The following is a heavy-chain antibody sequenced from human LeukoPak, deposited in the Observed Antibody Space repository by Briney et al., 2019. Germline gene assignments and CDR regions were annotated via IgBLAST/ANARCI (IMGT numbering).Heavy chain of an antibody. CDR2: IYYSGST. Sequence: IYYSGSTYYNPPLKSRVTISVDTSKNQFSLKLSSVTAADTAVYYCAREEAATMVRGVISTWGQGTLVTVSS. D-gene: IGHD3-10*01. CDR3: AREEAATMVRGVIST. J-gene: IGHJ5*02. V-gene: IGHV4-39*07.